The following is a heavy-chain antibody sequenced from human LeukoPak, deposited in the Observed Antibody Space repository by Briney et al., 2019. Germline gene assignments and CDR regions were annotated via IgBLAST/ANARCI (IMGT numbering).Heavy chain of an antibody. CDR1: GFTVSSNY. Sequence: GGSLRLSCAASGFTVSSNYMSWVRQAPGKGLEWVSAISGSGGSTYYADSVKGRFTISRDNSKNTLYLQMNSLRAEDTAVYYCAKDRGYYYDSSDYWGQGTLVTVSS. J-gene: IGHJ4*02. CDR3: AKDRGYYYDSSDY. CDR2: ISGSGGST. D-gene: IGHD3-22*01. V-gene: IGHV3-23*01.